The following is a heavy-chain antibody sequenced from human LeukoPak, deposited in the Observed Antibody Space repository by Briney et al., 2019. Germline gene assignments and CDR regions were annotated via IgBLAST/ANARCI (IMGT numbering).Heavy chain of an antibody. Sequence: GGSLRLSCAASGFPFTSGFTFSDYYMSWIRQAPGKGLEWVSYISSTSTYTNYADSVKGRFTISRDNANSSVYLQMNSLRADGTAIYYCARGGTGAFDYWGQGTLVTVSS. D-gene: IGHD2-8*02. CDR2: ISSTSTYT. CDR1: GFPFTSGFTFSDYY. V-gene: IGHV3-11*06. CDR3: ARGGTGAFDY. J-gene: IGHJ4*02.